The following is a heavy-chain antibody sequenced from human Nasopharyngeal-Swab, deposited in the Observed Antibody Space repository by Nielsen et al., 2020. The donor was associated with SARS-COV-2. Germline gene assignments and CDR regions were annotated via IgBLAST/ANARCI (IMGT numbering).Heavy chain of an antibody. V-gene: IGHV3-53*01. CDR3: ARDPPHYDILTGYSPGGMDV. J-gene: IGHJ6*02. CDR2: IYSGGST. Sequence: WTRQPPGKGLEWVSVIYSGGSTYYADSVKGRFTISRDNSKNTLYLQMNSLRAEDTAVYYCARDPPHYDILTGYSPGGMDVWGQGTTVTVSS. D-gene: IGHD3-9*01.